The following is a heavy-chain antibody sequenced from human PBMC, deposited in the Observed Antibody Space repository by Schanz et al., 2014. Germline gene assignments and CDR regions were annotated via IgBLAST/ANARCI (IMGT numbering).Heavy chain of an antibody. D-gene: IGHD3-10*01. CDR1: GFTFSSYG. J-gene: IGHJ4*02. CDR3: ARVPYGSGSYWDY. Sequence: QVQLVESGGGVVQFGRSLRLSCVASGFTFSSYGMHWVRQAPGKGLEWVAVISYDGRNKYYADSVKGRFTISRENAKNSLYLQMNSLRAGDTAVYYCARVPYGSGSYWDYWGQGTLVTVSS. CDR2: ISYDGRNK. V-gene: IGHV3-30*19.